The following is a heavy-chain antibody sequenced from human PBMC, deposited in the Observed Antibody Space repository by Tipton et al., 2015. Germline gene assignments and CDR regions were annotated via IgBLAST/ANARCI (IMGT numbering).Heavy chain of an antibody. Sequence: TLSLTCTVSGRSISSGGYYWSWIRQHPGKGLEWIAYIYYSGSTYYNPSLKSRVTISVDTSKSQFSLTLTSVTAADTAVYYCARGTHLNGWDYWGQGTLVTVSS. CDR3: ARGTHLNGWDY. J-gene: IGHJ4*02. V-gene: IGHV4-31*03. CDR2: IYYSGST. CDR1: GRSISSGGYY. D-gene: IGHD6-19*01.